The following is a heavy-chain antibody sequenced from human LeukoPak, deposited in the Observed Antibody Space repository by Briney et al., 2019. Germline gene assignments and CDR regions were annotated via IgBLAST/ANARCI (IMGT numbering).Heavy chain of an antibody. CDR2: IYSGGST. CDR1: GFTFTDYW. D-gene: IGHD1-26*01. CDR3: ARGKDGAYGMDV. Sequence: GGSLRLSCAASGFTFTDYWMSWVRQAPGKGLEWVSVIYSGGSTYYADSVKGRFTISRDNSKNTLYLQMNSLRAEDTAVYYCARGKDGAYGMDVWGQGTTVTVSS. V-gene: IGHV3-66*01. J-gene: IGHJ6*02.